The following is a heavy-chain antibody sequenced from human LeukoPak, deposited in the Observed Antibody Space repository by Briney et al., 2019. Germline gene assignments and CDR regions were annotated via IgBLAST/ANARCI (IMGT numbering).Heavy chain of an antibody. J-gene: IGHJ4*02. CDR2: IYSGGST. D-gene: IGHD3-9*01. CDR3: ASGGGYYDILTGYLLEYFDY. V-gene: IGHV3-53*01. Sequence: GGSLRLSCAASGFTVSSNYMRWVRQAPGKGLEWVSVIYSGGSTYYADSVKDRFTISRDNSKNTLYLQMNSLRAEDTAVYYCASGGGYYDILTGYLLEYFDYWGQGTLVTVSS. CDR1: GFTVSSNY.